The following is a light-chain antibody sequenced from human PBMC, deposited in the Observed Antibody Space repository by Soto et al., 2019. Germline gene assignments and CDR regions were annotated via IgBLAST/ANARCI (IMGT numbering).Light chain of an antibody. Sequence: DIPMTPSPTSPSASVGDRGTLPFPASQSISSYLNWYQQKPGKAPKLLIYAASSLQSGVPSRFSGSGSGTDFTLTISSLQPEDFATYYCQQSYSTLTFGGGTKVDIK. CDR2: AAS. V-gene: IGKV1-39*01. CDR3: QQSYSTLT. CDR1: QSISSY. J-gene: IGKJ4*01.